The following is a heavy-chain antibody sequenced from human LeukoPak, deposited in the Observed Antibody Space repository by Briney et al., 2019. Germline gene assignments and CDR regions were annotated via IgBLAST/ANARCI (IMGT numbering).Heavy chain of an antibody. D-gene: IGHD6-13*01. J-gene: IGHJ4*02. CDR2: LYYSGSS. V-gene: IGHV4-59*08. CDR1: GGSISSYY. Sequence: SVTLSLTCTVSGGSISSYYWSWIRQPPGKGLEWIGYLYYSGSSNYEPSLKSRVTISVDTSKNQFSLKLSSVTAADTAVYYCARNTAALTHTTIWGQGTL. CDR3: ARNTAALTHTTI.